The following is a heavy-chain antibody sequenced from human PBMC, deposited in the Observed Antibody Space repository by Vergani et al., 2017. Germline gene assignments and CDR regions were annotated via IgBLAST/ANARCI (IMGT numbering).Heavy chain of an antibody. CDR1: GFTFSSYE. CDR2: ISSSGSGGST. V-gene: IGHV3-23*04. Sequence: EVQLVESGGGLVQPGGSLRLSCAASGFTFSSYEMNWVRQAPGKGLEWVSYISSSGSGGSTYYADSVKGRFTISRDNSKNTLYLQMNSLRAEDTAVYYCAKGLRVVVITQLDYWGQGTLVTVSS. D-gene: IGHD3-22*01. J-gene: IGHJ4*02. CDR3: AKGLRVVVITQLDY.